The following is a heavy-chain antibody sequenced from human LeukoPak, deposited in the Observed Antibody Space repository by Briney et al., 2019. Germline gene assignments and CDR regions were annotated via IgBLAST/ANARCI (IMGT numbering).Heavy chain of an antibody. CDR1: GFTFSSYW. CDR3: AREKGKLRYFDWFELRAHWFDP. V-gene: IGHV3-7*01. Sequence: GGSLRLSCAASGFTFSSYWMSWVRQAPGKGLEWVANIKQDGSEKYYVDSVKGRFTISRDNAKNSLYLQMNSLRAEDTAVYYCAREKGKLRYFDWFELRAHWFDPWGQGTLVTVSS. J-gene: IGHJ5*02. CDR2: IKQDGSEK. D-gene: IGHD3-9*01.